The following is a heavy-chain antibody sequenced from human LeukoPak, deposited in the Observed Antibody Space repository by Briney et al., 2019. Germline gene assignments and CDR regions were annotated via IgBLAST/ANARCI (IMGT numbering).Heavy chain of an antibody. CDR3: ARDGGDGYNDFDY. CDR1: GFTFSSFR. V-gene: IGHV3-7*01. D-gene: IGHD5-24*01. Sequence: GGSLRLSCAASGFTFSSFRMNWVRQAPGKGLEWVANIKQDGSEKYYVDPVKGRFTISRDNAKNSLYLQMNSLRVEDTTVYYCARDGGDGYNDFDYWGQGILVTVSS. J-gene: IGHJ4*02. CDR2: IKQDGSEK.